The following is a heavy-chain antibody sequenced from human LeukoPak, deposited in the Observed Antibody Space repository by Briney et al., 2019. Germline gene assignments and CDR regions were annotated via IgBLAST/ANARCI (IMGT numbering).Heavy chain of an antibody. CDR2: IIPILGIA. D-gene: IGHD3-3*01. CDR3: ARSLVPNYDFWSGYSYYGMDV. J-gene: IGHJ6*02. Sequence: SVKVSCKASGGTFSSYAISWVRQAPGQGLEWMGRIIPILGIANYAQKFQGRVTVTADKSTSTAYMELSSLRSEDTAVYYCARSLVPNYDFWSGYSYYGMDVWGQGTTVTVSS. V-gene: IGHV1-69*04. CDR1: GGTFSSYA.